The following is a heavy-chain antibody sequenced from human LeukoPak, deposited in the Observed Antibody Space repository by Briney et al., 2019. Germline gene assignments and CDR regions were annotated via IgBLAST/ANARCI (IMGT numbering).Heavy chain of an antibody. V-gene: IGHV3-23*01. J-gene: IGHJ3*02. CDR2: ISDTAGTT. CDR1: GFTFSTFA. D-gene: IGHD3-10*01. Sequence: GGSLRLSCAASGFTFSTFAMNWVRQAPGRGLEWVSAISDTAGTTYYADSVKGPFTISRDNSKNTLYLQMNSLRAEDTAVYYCAKDTTLTRGLTRGGASDIWGQGTMVTVSS. CDR3: AKDTTLTRGLTRGGASDI.